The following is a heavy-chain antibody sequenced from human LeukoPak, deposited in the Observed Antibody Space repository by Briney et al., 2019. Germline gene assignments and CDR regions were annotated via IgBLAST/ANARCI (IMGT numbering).Heavy chain of an antibody. D-gene: IGHD3-9*01. CDR2: IYYSGST. CDR1: GGSISSHY. J-gene: IGHJ6*03. V-gene: IGHV4-59*11. Sequence: SETLSLTCTVSGGSISSHYWSWIRQPPGKGLEWIGYIYYSGSTNYNPSLKSRVTISVDTSKNQFSLKLSSVTAADTAVYYCAREATYDILTGYFHYMDVWGKGTTVTVSS. CDR3: AREATYDILTGYFHYMDV.